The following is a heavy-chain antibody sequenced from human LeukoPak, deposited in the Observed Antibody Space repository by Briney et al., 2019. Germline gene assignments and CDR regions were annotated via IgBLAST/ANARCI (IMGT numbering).Heavy chain of an antibody. CDR3: ATETNGRHYDY. J-gene: IGHJ4*02. D-gene: IGHD1-14*01. Sequence: GGSLRLSCAASGFTVSSNYMSWVRQAPGKGPEWVSVIYSGGSTYYADSVKGRFTISRDNANNFLYLQMNSLRAEDTAVYYCATETNGRHYDYWGQGTLLAVSS. V-gene: IGHV3-53*01. CDR2: IYSGGST. CDR1: GFTVSSNY.